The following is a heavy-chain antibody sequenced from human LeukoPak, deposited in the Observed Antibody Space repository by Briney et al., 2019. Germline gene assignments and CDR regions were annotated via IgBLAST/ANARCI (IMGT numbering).Heavy chain of an antibody. D-gene: IGHD5-12*01. J-gene: IGHJ4*02. V-gene: IGHV4-34*01. CDR3: VRISGPPFDY. CDR2: INHSGST. Sequence: SETLSLTCAVYGGSFSGYYWSWIRQPPGKGLEWIGEINHSGSTNYNPSLKSRVTISVDTSKNQFSLKLSSVTAADTAVYYCVRISGPPFDYWGQGTLVTVSS. CDR1: GGSFSGYY.